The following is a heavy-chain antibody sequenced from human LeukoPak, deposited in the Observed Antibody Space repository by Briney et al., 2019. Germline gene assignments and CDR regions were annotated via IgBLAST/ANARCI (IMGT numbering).Heavy chain of an antibody. Sequence: ASVKVSCKTSGYTFIAYYMHWVRQAPGQGLEWMGWINPNSGGTNYAQKFQGRVTMTRDTSISTAYLELSSLRSDDTAAYYCARESITMIVVVRYFDYWGQGTLVTVSS. D-gene: IGHD3-22*01. J-gene: IGHJ4*02. V-gene: IGHV1-2*02. CDR3: ARESITMIVVVRYFDY. CDR2: INPNSGGT. CDR1: GYTFIAYY.